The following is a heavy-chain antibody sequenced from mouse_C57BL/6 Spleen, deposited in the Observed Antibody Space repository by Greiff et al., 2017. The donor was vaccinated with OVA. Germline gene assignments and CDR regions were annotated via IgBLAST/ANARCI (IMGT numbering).Heavy chain of an antibody. D-gene: IGHD3-2*02. V-gene: IGHV1-9*01. Sequence: QVQLKQSGAELMKPGASVKLSCKATGYTFTGYWIEWVKQRPGHGLEWIGEILPGSGSTNYNEKFKGKATFTADTSSNTAYMQLSSLTTEDSAIYYCARGWWTAQATGYFDYWGQGTTLTVSS. J-gene: IGHJ2*01. CDR3: ARGWWTAQATGYFDY. CDR1: GYTFTGYW. CDR2: ILPGSGST.